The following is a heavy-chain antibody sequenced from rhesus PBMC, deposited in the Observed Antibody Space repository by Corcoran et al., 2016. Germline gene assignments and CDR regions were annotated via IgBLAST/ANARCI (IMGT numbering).Heavy chain of an antibody. Sequence: QVQLQESGPGLVKPSETLSLTCAVSGYSISSGYSCGWIRQPPGKGLEYIGYIRCSSGTTYNNPALKSRVTMSKDTSKNQFSRKLSSVTAADTAVYYCAKGGYSYGPFDYWGQGVLVTVSS. D-gene: IGHD5-36*01. CDR3: AKGGYSYGPFDY. CDR2: IRCSSGTT. CDR1: GYSISSGYS. J-gene: IGHJ4*01. V-gene: IGHV4-99*02.